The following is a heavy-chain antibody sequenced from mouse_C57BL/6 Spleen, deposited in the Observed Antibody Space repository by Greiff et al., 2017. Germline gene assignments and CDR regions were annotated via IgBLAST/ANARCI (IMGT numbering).Heavy chain of an antibody. CDR3: ARGGGSSYHYYAMDY. CDR2: IYPGSGST. Sequence: QVQLQQPGAELVKPGASVKMSCKASGYTFTSYWITWVKQRPGQGLEWIGDIYPGSGSTNYNEKFKSKATLTVDTSSSTAYMQLSSLTSEDSAVYYCARGGGSSYHYYAMDYWGQGTSVTVSS. CDR1: GYTFTSYW. D-gene: IGHD1-1*01. V-gene: IGHV1-55*01. J-gene: IGHJ4*01.